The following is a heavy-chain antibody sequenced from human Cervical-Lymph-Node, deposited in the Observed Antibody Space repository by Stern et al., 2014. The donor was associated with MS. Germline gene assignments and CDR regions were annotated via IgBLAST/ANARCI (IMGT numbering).Heavy chain of an antibody. D-gene: IGHD2-2*03. V-gene: IGHV4-59*01. CDR1: GASISSYY. CDR2: IYYTGTT. Sequence: QVQLQESGPGLVKPSETLSLTCPVSGASISSYYWNWIRQPPGQGLEWIGYIYYTGTTNHNPSLKGRVAISLDTSKNQFSLILRSVSAADTAVYYCARKSLSMDHYFDSWGQGTLVTVSS. CDR3: ARKSLSMDHYFDS. J-gene: IGHJ4*02.